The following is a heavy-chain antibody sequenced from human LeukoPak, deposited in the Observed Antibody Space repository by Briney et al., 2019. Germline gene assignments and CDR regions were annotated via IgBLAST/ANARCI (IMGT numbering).Heavy chain of an antibody. Sequence: KESGPTLVEPTQTLTLTCTFSGFSLSTSGVGVGWIRQPPGKALEWLALIYWDDEKRHSPSLKSRLTITKDTSKNQVVLTMTNMDPVDTATYYCAHSHGYGSSWSGFDSWGQGTLVTVSS. D-gene: IGHD6-13*01. CDR3: AHSHGYGSSWSGFDS. V-gene: IGHV2-5*02. CDR2: IYWDDEK. CDR1: GFSLSTSGVG. J-gene: IGHJ4*02.